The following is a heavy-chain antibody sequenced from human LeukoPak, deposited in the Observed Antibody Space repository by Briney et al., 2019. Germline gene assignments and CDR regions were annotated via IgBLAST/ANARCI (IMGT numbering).Heavy chain of an antibody. V-gene: IGHV3-74*01. J-gene: IGHJ5*02. D-gene: IGHD1-1*01. CDR3: ARDLGGYNWNDSWFDP. Sequence: GGSLRLPCAASRFAFSSYWMHWVRQAPGKGLVWVSRINSDGSSTSYADSVKGRFTISRDNAKNTLYLQMNSLRAEDTAVYYCARDLGGYNWNDSWFDPWGQGTLVTVSS. CDR2: INSDGSST. CDR1: RFAFSSYW.